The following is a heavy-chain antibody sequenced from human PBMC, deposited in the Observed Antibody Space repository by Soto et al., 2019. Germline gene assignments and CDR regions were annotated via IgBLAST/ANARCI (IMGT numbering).Heavy chain of an antibody. V-gene: IGHV3-23*01. CDR1: GFTFSSYA. Sequence: GWSLRLSCAASGFTFSSYAMSWVRQAPGKGLEWVSAISGSGGSTYYADSLKGRFTISRDNSKNTLYLQMNSLRAEDTAVYYCAKGDSSGPEGAFDIWGQGTGVTVSS. D-gene: IGHD3-22*01. J-gene: IGHJ3*02. CDR3: AKGDSSGPEGAFDI. CDR2: ISGSGGST.